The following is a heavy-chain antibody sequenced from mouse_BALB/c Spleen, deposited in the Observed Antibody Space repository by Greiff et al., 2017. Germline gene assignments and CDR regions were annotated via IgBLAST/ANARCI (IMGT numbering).Heavy chain of an antibody. CDR1: GFAFSSYD. CDR2: ISSGGGST. Sequence: EVQGVESGGGLVKPGGSLKLSCAASGFAFSSYDMSWVRQTPEKRLEWVAYISSGGGSTYYPDTVKGRFTISRDNAKNTLYLQMSSLKSEDTAMYYCARQGYYGSSGFAYRGHESLVTVSA. CDR3: ARQGYYGSSGFAY. J-gene: IGHJ3*01. V-gene: IGHV5-12-1*01. D-gene: IGHD1-1*01.